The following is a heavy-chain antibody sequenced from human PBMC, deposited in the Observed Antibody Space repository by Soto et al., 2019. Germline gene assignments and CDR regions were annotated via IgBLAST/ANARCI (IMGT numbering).Heavy chain of an antibody. CDR1: GYTVTTHY. D-gene: IGHD6-19*01. J-gene: IGHJ3*02. CDR2: INPGIGAA. V-gene: IGHV1-46*01. CDR3: ARGGEVGVAGSAAFDM. Sequence: QVQLVQSGAEVKKPGASVKISCTASGYTVTTHYMHWVRQAPGRGLEWMGAINPGIGAAKYTQTFQARVTMTRDTSTNAVYMEMSALRSADTAVFYCARGGEVGVAGSAAFDMWGQGTMVTVSS.